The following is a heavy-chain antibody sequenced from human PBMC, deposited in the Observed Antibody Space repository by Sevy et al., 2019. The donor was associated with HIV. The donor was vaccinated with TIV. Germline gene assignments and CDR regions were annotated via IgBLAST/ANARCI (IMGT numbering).Heavy chain of an antibody. D-gene: IGHD3-3*01. CDR2: IKEDGSDK. CDR3: ARVGFYDFWSGYYPDFDS. Sequence: GGFLRLSCAASGFTFSNFWMSWVRQAPGKGLEWVANIKEDGSDKYYVKSVKGRFTISRDNAKNSVSLQMNSLRVEDTAVYYCARVGFYDFWSGYYPDFDSWGQGTLVTVSS. J-gene: IGHJ4*02. CDR1: GFTFSNFW. V-gene: IGHV3-7*01.